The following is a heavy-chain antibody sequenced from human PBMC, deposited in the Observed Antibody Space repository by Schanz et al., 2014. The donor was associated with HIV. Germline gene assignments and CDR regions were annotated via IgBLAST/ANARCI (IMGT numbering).Heavy chain of an antibody. D-gene: IGHD3-22*01. J-gene: IGHJ4*02. Sequence: EVQLLESGGGLVLPGGSLRVSCAVSGFTLSGYTMSWVRQAPGKGLEWVSAISATGGSTYYADSVKGRFTISRDNSKNTLSLQMTALRTEDTAVYYCAKPEYDSSGNSQSHFDYWGQGTLVTVSS. CDR3: AKPEYDSSGNSQSHFDY. CDR1: GFTLSGYT. V-gene: IGHV3-23*01. CDR2: ISATGGST.